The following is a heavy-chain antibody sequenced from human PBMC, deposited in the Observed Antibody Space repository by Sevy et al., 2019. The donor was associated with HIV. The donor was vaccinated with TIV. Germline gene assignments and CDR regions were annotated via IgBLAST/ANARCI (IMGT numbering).Heavy chain of an antibody. V-gene: IGHV4-59*01. Sequence: SETLSLTCTVSGVSISPYYWAWIRQPPGKGLECIGFSGNTNYNPSLKTRVTTSVDTSKNQFSLKLSSVTAADTAIYYCARGGPNQQQLDYFDYLGQGTLVTVSS. J-gene: IGHJ4*02. CDR3: ARGGPNQQQLDYFDY. CDR1: GVSISPYY. D-gene: IGHD6-13*01. CDR2: SGNT.